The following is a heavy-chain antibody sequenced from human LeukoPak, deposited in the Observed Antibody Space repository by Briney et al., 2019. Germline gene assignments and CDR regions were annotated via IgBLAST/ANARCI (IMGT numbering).Heavy chain of an antibody. Sequence: SETLSLTCTVSGGSISSSSYYWGWIRQPPGKGLEWIGSLYYSGSTYYNPSLKSRVTISVDTSKNQFSLKLSSVAAADTAVYYCARLPRYDILTGGDYYFDYWGQGTLVTVSS. CDR2: LYYSGST. V-gene: IGHV4-39*01. J-gene: IGHJ4*02. D-gene: IGHD3-9*01. CDR3: ARLPRYDILTGGDYYFDY. CDR1: GGSISSSSYY.